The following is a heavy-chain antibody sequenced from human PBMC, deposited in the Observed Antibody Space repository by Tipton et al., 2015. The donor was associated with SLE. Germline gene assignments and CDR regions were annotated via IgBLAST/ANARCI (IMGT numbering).Heavy chain of an antibody. J-gene: IGHJ4*02. V-gene: IGHV4-4*07. D-gene: IGHD5-12*01. CDR1: GGSVIGYY. Sequence: TLSLTCTASGGSVIGYYWSWIRQPAGKGLEWIGRFHTSGSTNYNPSLKSRVTISVDTSKNQFSLKLNSVTAADTAVYYCARDRNRRGYSGYDIDYFDYWGQGTLVTVSS. CDR2: FHTSGST. CDR3: ARDRNRRGYSGYDIDYFDY.